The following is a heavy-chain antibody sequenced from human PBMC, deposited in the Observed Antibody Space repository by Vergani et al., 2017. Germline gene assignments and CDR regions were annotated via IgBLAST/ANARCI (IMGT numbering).Heavy chain of an antibody. D-gene: IGHD3-3*01. CDR3: AKAGXRKQLRFLEWLAYYFDY. J-gene: IGHJ4*02. Sequence: EVQLLESGGGLVQPGGSLRLSCAASGFTFSSYAMSWVRQAPGKGLEWVSAISGSGGSTYYADSVKGRFTISRDNSKNTLYLQMNSLRAEDTAVYYCAKAGXRKQLRFLEWLAYYFDYWGQGTLVTVSS. CDR2: ISGSGGST. V-gene: IGHV3-23*01. CDR1: GFTFSSYA.